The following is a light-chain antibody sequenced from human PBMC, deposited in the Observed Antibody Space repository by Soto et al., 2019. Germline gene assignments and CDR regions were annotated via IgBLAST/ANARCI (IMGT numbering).Light chain of an antibody. J-gene: IGKJ4*01. V-gene: IGKV1D-12*01. CDR3: QQADSFPLT. CDR1: QGISSW. CDR2: AAS. Sequence: DIQMTQSPSSVSASVGDRVIITCRASQGISSWLAWYQQKAGEAPKLLIFAASRLHSGVPSRFSGSVSGTDFTLTITNLQPEDFATYYCQQADSFPLTFGGGTKVEIK.